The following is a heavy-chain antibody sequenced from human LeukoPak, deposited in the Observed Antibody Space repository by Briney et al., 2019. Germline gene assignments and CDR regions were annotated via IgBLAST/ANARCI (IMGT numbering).Heavy chain of an antibody. CDR3: ARDQYYDSKGWFDP. CDR1: GYTFTGYY. Sequence: ASVKVSCKTSGYTFTGYYMHWVRQAPGQGLEWMGWINPNSGGTNYAQKFQGRVTMTRDTSISTAYMELSRLRSDDTAVYYCARDQYYDSKGWFDPWGQGTLVTVSS. CDR2: INPNSGGT. V-gene: IGHV1-2*02. J-gene: IGHJ5*02. D-gene: IGHD3-22*01.